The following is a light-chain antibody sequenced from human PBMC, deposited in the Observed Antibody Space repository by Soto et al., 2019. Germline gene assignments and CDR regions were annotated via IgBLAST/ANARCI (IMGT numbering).Light chain of an antibody. CDR3: QQYHRYIT. CDR2: TAS. V-gene: IGKV1-5*03. Sequence: DIQMTQSPSTLSASVGDRVTITCRASQSIDDWLAWYQQKPGKAPKLLIYTASILQTGVPSRFSGSGSGTEFTLTFSSLQPDDFATYYCQQYHRYITFGPGTRLEIK. CDR1: QSIDDW. J-gene: IGKJ5*01.